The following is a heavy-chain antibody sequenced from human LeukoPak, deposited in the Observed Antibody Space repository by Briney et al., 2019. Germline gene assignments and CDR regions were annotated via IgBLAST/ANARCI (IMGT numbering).Heavy chain of an antibody. J-gene: IGHJ4*02. CDR3: AKDLEPVVVVAAIPLDY. V-gene: IGHV3-23*01. Sequence: GGSLRLSCAVSGFTFSSYVMSWVRQAPGKGLEWVSAISGSGGSTYYADSVKGRFTISRDNSKNTLYLQMNSLRAEDTAVYYCAKDLEPVVVVAAIPLDYWGQGTLVTVSS. D-gene: IGHD2-15*01. CDR1: GFTFSSYV. CDR2: ISGSGGST.